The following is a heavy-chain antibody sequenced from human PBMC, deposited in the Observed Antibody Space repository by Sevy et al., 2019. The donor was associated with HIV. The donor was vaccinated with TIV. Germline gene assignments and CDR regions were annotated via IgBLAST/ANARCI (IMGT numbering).Heavy chain of an antibody. CDR1: GFTFSSYW. CDR2: IKQDGSEK. CDR3: ARVLYYDFWSGYYSMGFDY. D-gene: IGHD3-3*01. Sequence: GGSLRLSCAASGFTFSSYWMSWVRQAPGKGLEWEANIKQDGSEKYYVDSVKSRFTISRDNAKNSLYLQMNSLRAEDTAVYYCARVLYYDFWSGYYSMGFDYWGQGTLVTVSS. J-gene: IGHJ4*02. V-gene: IGHV3-7*01.